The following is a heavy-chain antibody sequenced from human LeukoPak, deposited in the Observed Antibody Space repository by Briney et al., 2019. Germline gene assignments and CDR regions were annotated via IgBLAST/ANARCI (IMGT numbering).Heavy chain of an antibody. CDR2: ISSGGNVE. Sequence: GGSLKLSCAASGFTFSSYEMNWVRQAPGKGLEWVAHISSGGNVEYYLDSVRGRFTMSRDNAKSLLFLQMNSLRAEDTAVYYCARDTLNGPFVISLDYWGQGALVTVSS. CDR1: GFTFSSYE. J-gene: IGHJ4*02. D-gene: IGHD3-9*01. CDR3: ARDTLNGPFVISLDY. V-gene: IGHV3-48*03.